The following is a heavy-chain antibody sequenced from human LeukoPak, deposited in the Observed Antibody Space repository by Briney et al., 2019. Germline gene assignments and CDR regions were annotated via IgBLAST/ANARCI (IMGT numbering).Heavy chain of an antibody. CDR1: GFTFSNYW. V-gene: IGHV3-74*03. J-gene: IGHJ4*02. D-gene: IGHD5-24*01. CDR2: INREGSIT. Sequence: GGSLRLSRAASGFTFSNYWMYWVRHAPGKRLVWVSRINREGSITTYADSVKGRFTISRDNAKNTLYLQMISLKTDDAAAYYCAREGIEMSGLQYWGQGTPVTASS. CDR3: AREGIEMSGLQY.